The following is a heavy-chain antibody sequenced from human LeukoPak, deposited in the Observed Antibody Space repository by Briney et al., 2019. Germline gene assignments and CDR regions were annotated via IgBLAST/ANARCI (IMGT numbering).Heavy chain of an antibody. CDR3: ARDSGYSYGNY. V-gene: IGHV3-21*01. CDR1: EFTFSSYA. D-gene: IGHD5-18*01. CDR2: ISSSSSYL. J-gene: IGHJ4*02. Sequence: PGGSLRLSCAASEFTFSSYAMSWVRQAPGKGLEWVSSISSSSSYLYYADSVKGRITISRDNAKNSLYLQMNSLRAEDTAVYYCARDSGYSYGNYWGQGTLVTVSS.